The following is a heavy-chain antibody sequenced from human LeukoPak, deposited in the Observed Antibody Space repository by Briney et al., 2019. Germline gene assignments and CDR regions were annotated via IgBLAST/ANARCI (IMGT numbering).Heavy chain of an antibody. CDR3: ASGLLYCSSTSCYRPYYYYMDV. CDR2: IIPIFGTA. J-gene: IGHJ6*03. CDR1: RGTFSSYA. V-gene: IGHV1-69*01. Sequence: SVKVSCKASRGTFSSYAISWVRQAPGQGLEWMGGIIPIFGTANYAQKFQGRVTITADESTSTAYMELSSLRSEDTAVYYCASGLLYCSSTSCYRPYYYYMDVWGKGTTVTISS. D-gene: IGHD2-2*02.